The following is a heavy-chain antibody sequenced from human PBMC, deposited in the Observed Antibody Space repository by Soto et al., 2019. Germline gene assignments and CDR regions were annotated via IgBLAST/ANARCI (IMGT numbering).Heavy chain of an antibody. D-gene: IGHD6-13*01. CDR2: IIPILGIA. J-gene: IGHJ6*03. CDR3: AGEIAAAGTYYYYYYMDV. Sequence: SVKVSCKASGGTFSSYTISWVRQAPGQGLEWMGRIIPILGIANYAQKFQGRVTITADKSTSTAYMELSSLRSEDTAVYYCAGEIAAAGTYYYYYYMDVWGKGTTVTSP. V-gene: IGHV1-69*02. CDR1: GGTFSSYT.